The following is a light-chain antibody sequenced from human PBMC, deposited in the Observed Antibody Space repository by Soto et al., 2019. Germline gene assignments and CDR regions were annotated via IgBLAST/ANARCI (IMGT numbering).Light chain of an antibody. CDR3: MQATQFPWT. CDR2: KIS. J-gene: IGKJ1*01. Sequence: DIVLTQAQLSSPVTLGQPASISCRSSQSLVYSDGNTYLSWLHQRPGQPPRLLIFKISIRVPGVPDRFSGTGAGTDFTLNIGRVEAEDAGIYYCMQATQFPWTFGQGTKVEI. CDR1: QSLVYSDGNTY. V-gene: IGKV2-24*01.